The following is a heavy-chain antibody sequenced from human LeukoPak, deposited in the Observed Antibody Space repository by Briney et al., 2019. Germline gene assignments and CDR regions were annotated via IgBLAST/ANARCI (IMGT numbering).Heavy chain of an antibody. D-gene: IGHD2/OR15-2a*01. CDR3: ARGFPIGAYFYYMDD. J-gene: IGHJ6*03. Sequence: PSETLSLTCAVYGGSLSDYYWTWIRQPPGKGLEWIGEINHSGGAGYNPSLKGRVTISEDTSKNQFSLKLSSVTAADTAVYYCARGFPIGAYFYYMDDWGKGTTVTVSS. CDR1: GGSLSDYY. CDR2: INHSGGA. V-gene: IGHV4-34*01.